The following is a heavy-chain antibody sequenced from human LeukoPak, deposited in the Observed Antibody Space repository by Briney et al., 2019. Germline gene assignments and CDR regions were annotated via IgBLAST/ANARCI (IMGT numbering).Heavy chain of an antibody. CDR1: GFTFDDYG. J-gene: IGHJ6*03. V-gene: IGHV3-20*01. CDR2: INWNGGST. D-gene: IGHD2-15*01. CDR3: ARGPSIVARWPYNYYMDV. Sequence: PGGSLRLSCAASGFTFDDYGMSWVRQAPGKGLEWVSGINWNGGSTGYADSVKGRFTISRDNAKNSLYLQMNSLRAEDTALYHCARGPSIVARWPYNYYMDVWGKGSTVTVSS.